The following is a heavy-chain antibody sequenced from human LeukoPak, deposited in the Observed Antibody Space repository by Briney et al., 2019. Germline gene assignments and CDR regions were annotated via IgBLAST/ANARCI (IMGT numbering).Heavy chain of an antibody. CDR1: GFSFTSYW. D-gene: IGHD3-22*01. CDR3: AGRREGSCSYDF. J-gene: IGHJ4*02. V-gene: IGHV5-51*01. Sequence: GESLKISCKGSGFSFTSYWIGWVRQLPGKGLEWMGIIFPDDSDTRYSPSFQGQVTISADTSITTAYLQWSSLKASDTATYYCAGRREGSCSYDFRGQGTLVTVSS. CDR2: IFPDDSDT.